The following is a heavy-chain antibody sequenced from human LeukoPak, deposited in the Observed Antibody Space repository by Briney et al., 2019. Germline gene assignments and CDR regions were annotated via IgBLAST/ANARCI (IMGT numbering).Heavy chain of an antibody. V-gene: IGHV3-43*02. CDR3: AKDISIVEQWLVRGMDV. CDR2: ISGDGGST. J-gene: IGHJ6*02. CDR1: GFTFDDYA. Sequence: GGSLRPSCAASGFTFDDYAMHWVRQAPGKGLEWVSPISGDGGSTYYADSVKGRFTISRDNSKNSLYLQMNSLRTEDTALYYCAKDISIVEQWLVRGMDVWGQGTTVTVSS. D-gene: IGHD6-19*01.